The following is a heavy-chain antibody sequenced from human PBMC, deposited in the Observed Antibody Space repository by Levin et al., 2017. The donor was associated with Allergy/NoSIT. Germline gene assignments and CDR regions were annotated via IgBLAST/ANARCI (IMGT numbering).Heavy chain of an antibody. CDR3: ATSTSWYRRYWYFDL. V-gene: IGHV4-34*01. Sequence: SETLSLTCAVYGGSLSNFYWNWIRQPPGKGLEWIGEINHSGSTNYNPSLKSRVTISVDTSKNQFSLKLNSVTAADTAVYFCATSTSWYRRYWYFDLWGRGTLVTVSS. D-gene: IGHD6-13*01. CDR1: GGSLSNFY. J-gene: IGHJ2*01. CDR2: INHSGST.